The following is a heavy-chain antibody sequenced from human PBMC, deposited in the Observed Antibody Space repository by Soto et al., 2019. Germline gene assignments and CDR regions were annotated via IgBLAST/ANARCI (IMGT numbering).Heavy chain of an antibody. V-gene: IGHV1-69*01. J-gene: IGHJ4*02. CDR1: GGTFSRHA. CDR2: IIPIFGTV. CDR3: ARGWGYDSNDYYYAY. Sequence: QVQLVQSGAEVRKPGSSVKVSCKASGGTFSRHAISWVRQAPGQGLEWMGGIIPIFGTVNHAQKFQGRVTIIADESTSTGYMELSSLRSEDTAMYYCARGWGYDSNDYYYAYWCQGTLVIVSS. D-gene: IGHD3-22*01.